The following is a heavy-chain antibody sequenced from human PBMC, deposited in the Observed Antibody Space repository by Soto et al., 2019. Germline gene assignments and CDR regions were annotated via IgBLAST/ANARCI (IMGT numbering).Heavy chain of an antibody. V-gene: IGHV1-69*06. CDR3: ASGLLLDYYDSSGYSDAFDI. CDR1: GGTFSSYA. D-gene: IGHD3-22*01. J-gene: IGHJ3*02. CDR2: IIPIFGTA. Sequence: ASVKVSCKASGGTFSSYAISWVRQAPGQGLEWMGGIIPIFGTANYAQKFQGRVTITADKSTSTAYMELSSLRSEDTAVYYCASGLLLDYYDSSGYSDAFDIWGQGTMVTVSS.